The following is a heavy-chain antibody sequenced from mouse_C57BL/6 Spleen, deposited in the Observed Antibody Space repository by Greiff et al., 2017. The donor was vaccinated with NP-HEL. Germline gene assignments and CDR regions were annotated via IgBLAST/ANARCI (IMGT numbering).Heavy chain of an antibody. CDR1: GFNIKDYY. Sequence: EVKLQQSGAELVRPGASVKLSCTASGFNIKDYYMHWVKQRPEQGLEWIGRIDPEDGDTEYAPKFQGKATMTADTSSNTAYLQLSSLTSEDTAVYYCTTEGLMRGAMDYWGQGTSVTVSS. V-gene: IGHV14-1*01. CDR3: TTEGLMRGAMDY. J-gene: IGHJ4*01. D-gene: IGHD1-3*01. CDR2: IDPEDGDT.